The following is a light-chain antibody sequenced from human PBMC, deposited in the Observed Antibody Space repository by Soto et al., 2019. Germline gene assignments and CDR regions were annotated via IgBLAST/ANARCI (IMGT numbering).Light chain of an antibody. CDR3: QQYDNFPYT. Sequence: DIQMTQSPSTLSTSVGDRVTITCRASQSISSWLAWYQQKPGKAPKLLIYKASSLESGVPSRFSGSGSGTEFTLTISSLQPDDFATYYCQQYDNFPYTFGQGTKV. CDR2: KAS. CDR1: QSISSW. J-gene: IGKJ2*01. V-gene: IGKV1-5*03.